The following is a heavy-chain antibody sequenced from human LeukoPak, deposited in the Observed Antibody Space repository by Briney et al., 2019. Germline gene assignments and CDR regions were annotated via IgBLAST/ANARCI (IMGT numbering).Heavy chain of an antibody. D-gene: IGHD3-10*01. J-gene: IGHJ4*02. CDR3: ARERMYSGSGSTYPYYDY. V-gene: IGHV3-7*01. Sequence: GGSLRLSCAASGFTFSIYWMSWVRQSPGKGLEWVANIKPDGSEKYFMDSVKGRFTISRDNAKNALYLEMNSLRAEDTAEYFCARERMYSGSGSTYPYYDYWGQGTLVTVSS. CDR2: IKPDGSEK. CDR1: GFTFSIYW.